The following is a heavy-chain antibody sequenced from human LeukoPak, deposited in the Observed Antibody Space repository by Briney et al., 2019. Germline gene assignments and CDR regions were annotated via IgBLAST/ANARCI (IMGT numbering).Heavy chain of an antibody. Sequence: PSETLSLTCTVSGVSISSYYWSWIRQPAGKGLEWIGRIYTSGSTNYNPSLKSRVTMSVDTSKNQFSLKLSSVTAADTAVYYCARVKPDTAMGTFDYWGQGTLVTVSS. V-gene: IGHV4-4*07. CDR2: IYTSGST. CDR1: GVSISSYY. CDR3: ARVKPDTAMGTFDY. J-gene: IGHJ4*02. D-gene: IGHD5-18*01.